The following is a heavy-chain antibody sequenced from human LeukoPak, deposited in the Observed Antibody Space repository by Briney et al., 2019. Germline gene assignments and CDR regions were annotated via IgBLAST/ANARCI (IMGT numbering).Heavy chain of an antibody. CDR1: GFTFSSYS. J-gene: IGHJ4*02. CDR3: ARDGLERQCFDY. V-gene: IGHV3-21*01. CDR2: ITSSSSYI. D-gene: IGHD1-1*01. Sequence: PGGSLRLSCAASGFTFSSYSMNWVRQAPGKGLEWVSSITSSSSYIYYADSVKGRFTISRDNAKSSLYLQMNSLRAEDTAVYYCARDGLERQCFDYWGQGTLVTVSS.